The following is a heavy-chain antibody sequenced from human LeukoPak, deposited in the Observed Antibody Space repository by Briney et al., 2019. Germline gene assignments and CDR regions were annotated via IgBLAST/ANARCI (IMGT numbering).Heavy chain of an antibody. CDR2: IIPIFGTA. CDR1: GGTFSSYA. Sequence: ASVKVSCKASGGTFSSYAISWVRQAPGQWLEWMGGIIPIFGTANYAQKFQGRVTITTDESTSTAYMELSSLRSEDTAVYYCAGASSSWYANYYYYYMDVWGKGTTVTVSS. D-gene: IGHD6-13*01. J-gene: IGHJ6*03. V-gene: IGHV1-69*05. CDR3: AGASSSWYANYYYYYMDV.